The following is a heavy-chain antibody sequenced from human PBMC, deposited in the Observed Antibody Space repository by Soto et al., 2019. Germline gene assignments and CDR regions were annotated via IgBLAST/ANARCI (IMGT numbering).Heavy chain of an antibody. V-gene: IGHV4-59*01. J-gene: IGHJ6*02. CDR3: ARVDCSSTSCYEKEYYYYRLDV. Sequence: SETLSLTCTVSGGSISSYYWSWIRQPPGKGLEWIGYIYYSGSTNYNPSLKSRVTISVDTSKNQFSLKLSSVTAADTAVYYCARVDCSSTSCYEKEYYYYRLDVWGQGTTVTVSS. CDR2: IYYSGST. CDR1: GGSISSYY. D-gene: IGHD2-2*01.